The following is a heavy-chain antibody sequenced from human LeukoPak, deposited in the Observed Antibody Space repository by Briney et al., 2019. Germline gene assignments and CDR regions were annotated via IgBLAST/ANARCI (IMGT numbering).Heavy chain of an antibody. D-gene: IGHD2-2*03. CDR1: EVTFDDYG. Sequence: GGSLTLSCSDSEVTFDDYGMNSVRQAPGKGLEWIAGINWDGGAIGYADSVKGRFTISRDNARNSLYLHMNSLRVEDTALYYCARDLSSSWYSLGYWGQGTLVTVSS. J-gene: IGHJ4*02. CDR3: ARDLSSSWYSLGY. V-gene: IGHV3-20*04. CDR2: INWDGGAI.